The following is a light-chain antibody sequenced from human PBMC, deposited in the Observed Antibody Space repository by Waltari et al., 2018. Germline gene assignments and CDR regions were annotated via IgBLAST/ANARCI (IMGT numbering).Light chain of an antibody. CDR3: ALYMGSGIWV. Sequence: QTVATQEPSLSVSPGGTVTLTCALSSGSLSTTSYATWYQQTPGQAPRTLVYKANARSSGVPGRFSGSILGNTAALTMTGAQADDESDYYCALYMGSGIWVFGGGTRLTVL. CDR2: KAN. V-gene: IGLV8-61*01. J-gene: IGLJ3*02. CDR1: SGSLSTTSY.